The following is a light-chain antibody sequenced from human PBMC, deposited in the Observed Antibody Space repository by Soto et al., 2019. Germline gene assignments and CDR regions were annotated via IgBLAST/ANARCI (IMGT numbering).Light chain of an antibody. CDR3: NSYSSDITPYV. V-gene: IGLV2-14*01. Sequence: QSALTQPASVSGSPGQSITISCTGTTSDVGGHNSVSWFQQHPGKAPKLIIYQVSSRPSDISNRFSGSKSGNTASLTISGLQAEDEADYYCNSYSSDITPYVFGTGTNHRP. J-gene: IGLJ1*01. CDR1: TSDVGGHNS. CDR2: QVS.